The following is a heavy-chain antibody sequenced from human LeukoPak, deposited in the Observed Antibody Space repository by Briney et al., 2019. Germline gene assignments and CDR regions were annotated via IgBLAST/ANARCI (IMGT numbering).Heavy chain of an antibody. Sequence: PGGSLRLSCVASGFTFSSYAMHWVRQAPGKGLEWVAVISYGGSNNYYTDSVKGRFTISRDNSKSTVYLHMSSLRADDTGVYYCAKQLYGSGSYITYFDYWGQGTLVTVSS. CDR1: GFTFSSYA. D-gene: IGHD3-10*01. CDR2: ISYGGSNN. V-gene: IGHV3-30-3*02. J-gene: IGHJ4*02. CDR3: AKQLYGSGSYITYFDY.